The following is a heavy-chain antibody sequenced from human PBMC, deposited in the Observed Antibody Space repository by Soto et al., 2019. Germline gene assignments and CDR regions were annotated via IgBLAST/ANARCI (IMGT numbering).Heavy chain of an antibody. V-gene: IGHV1-2*04. CDR2: INPNSGGT. J-gene: IGHJ6*03. CDR3: ARGDIVRMVYDTRAYYYYMDV. CDR1: GYTFTGYY. D-gene: IGHD2-8*01. Sequence: QVQLVQSGAEVKKPGASFKVSCKASGYTFTGYYMHWVRQAPGQGLEWMGWINPNSGGTNYAQKFQGWVTMTRDTSISTAYMELSRLRADDTAVYYCARGDIVRMVYDTRAYYYYMDVWGKGTTVTVSS.